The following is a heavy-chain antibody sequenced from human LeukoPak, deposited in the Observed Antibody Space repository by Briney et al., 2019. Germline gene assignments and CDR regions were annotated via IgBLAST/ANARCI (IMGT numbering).Heavy chain of an antibody. V-gene: IGHV3-23*01. CDR1: GFTFSDYA. Sequence: GGSLRLSCAASGFTFSDYAMSWVRQAPGKGLEWVSAISESGAGAGTYYADSVKGRFTISRDNSKNTLYLQMNSLRAEDTAVYYCAKRGGNWNDAEDFDYWGQGTLVTVSS. J-gene: IGHJ4*02. D-gene: IGHD1-1*01. CDR3: AKRGGNWNDAEDFDY. CDR2: ISESGAGAGT.